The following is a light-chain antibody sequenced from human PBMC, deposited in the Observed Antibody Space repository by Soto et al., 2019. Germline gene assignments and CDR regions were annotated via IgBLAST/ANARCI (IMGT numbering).Light chain of an antibody. Sequence: QSVLTQPASVSGSPGQSITISCTGTSSDVGGYNYVSWYQQHPGKVPKLMIYGVSNRPSGVSNRFSGSKSGNTASLTISGLQAEDEADYYCSSYTTSPLSYVFGTGTKVTAL. CDR3: SSYTTSPLSYV. CDR1: SSDVGGYNY. CDR2: GVS. J-gene: IGLJ1*01. V-gene: IGLV2-14*03.